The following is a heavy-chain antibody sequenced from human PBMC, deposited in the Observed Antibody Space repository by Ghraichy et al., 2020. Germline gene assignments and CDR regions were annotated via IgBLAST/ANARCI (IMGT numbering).Heavy chain of an antibody. CDR2: IKQDGSEK. Sequence: GGSLRLSCAASGFTFSSYWMSWVRQAPGKGLEWVANIKQDGSEKYYVDSVKGRFTISRDNAKNSLYLQINSLRAEDTTVYYCARDPVDYYDSSGAYDYWGQGTLVTVSS. CDR3: ARDPVDYYDSSGAYDY. J-gene: IGHJ4*02. CDR1: GFTFSSYW. D-gene: IGHD3-22*01. V-gene: IGHV3-7*01.